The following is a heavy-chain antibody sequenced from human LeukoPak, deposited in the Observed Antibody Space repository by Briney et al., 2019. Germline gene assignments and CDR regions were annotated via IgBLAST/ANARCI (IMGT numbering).Heavy chain of an antibody. V-gene: IGHV3-30-3*01. CDR3: ARDAPGSGPFWFDP. Sequence: GRSLRLSCAASGFTFSSYAMHWVRQAPGKGLEWVAVISYDGSNKYYADSVKGRFTISRDNSKNTLYLQMNSLRAEDTAVYYCARDAPGSGPFWFDPWGQGTLVTVSS. J-gene: IGHJ5*02. CDR2: ISYDGSNK. CDR1: GFTFSSYA. D-gene: IGHD1-14*01.